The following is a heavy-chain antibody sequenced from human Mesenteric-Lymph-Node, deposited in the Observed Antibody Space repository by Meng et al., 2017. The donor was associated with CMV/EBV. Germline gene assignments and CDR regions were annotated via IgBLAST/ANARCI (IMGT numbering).Heavy chain of an antibody. J-gene: IGHJ4*02. V-gene: IGHV4-39*01. CDR1: GGSLSRHNQY. Sequence: CRASGGSLSRHNQYWGWIRQPPGKGLEWIGNIYYSGDTNYTPSLKTRVTISVDTSKNQQFSLKLTSVTAADTAVYYCVRQSYNSEDYWGQGTLVTVSS. CDR2: IYYSGDT. CDR3: VRQSYNSEDY. D-gene: IGHD5-24*01.